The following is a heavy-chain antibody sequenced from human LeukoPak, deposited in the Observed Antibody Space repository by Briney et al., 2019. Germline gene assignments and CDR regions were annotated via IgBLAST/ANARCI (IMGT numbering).Heavy chain of an antibody. V-gene: IGHV3-7*01. Sequence: PGGSLRLSCAVSGVYWMSWVRQAPGKGLEWAANISQDGSVIYYVDSVKGRFTTSRDNAKNSLYLQMNSLRAEDTGVYYCATSSGAPGNMWGQGTLVTVSS. CDR2: ISQDGSVI. CDR1: GVYW. D-gene: IGHD2-8*02. J-gene: IGHJ4*02. CDR3: ATSSGAPGNM.